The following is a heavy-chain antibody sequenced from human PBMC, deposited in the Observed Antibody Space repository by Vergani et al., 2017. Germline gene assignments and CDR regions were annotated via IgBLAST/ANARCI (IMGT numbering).Heavy chain of an antibody. Sequence: EVQLVESGGGLVQPGGSLRLSCAASGFTFSSYSMNWVRQAPGKGLEWVSYISSSSSTIYYAASVKGRFTISRDNAKNSLYLQMNSLRAEDTAVYYCARGEEMSGAHNYDDSPFDYGGEGTLVTASS. J-gene: IGHJ4*02. CDR3: ARGEEMSGAHNYDDSPFDY. CDR1: GFTFSSYS. V-gene: IGHV3-48*01. D-gene: IGHD3-22*01. CDR2: ISSSSSTI.